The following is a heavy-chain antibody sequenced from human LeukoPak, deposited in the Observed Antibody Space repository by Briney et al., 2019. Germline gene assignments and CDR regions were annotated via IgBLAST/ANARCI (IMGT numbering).Heavy chain of an antibody. V-gene: IGHV4-39*01. J-gene: IGHJ5*02. CDR1: GGSISGSFYY. Sequence: SETLSLTCTVSGGSISGSFYYWGWIRHPPGEGLEWIGSIYYSGNTYYNRSLKSRVTISVDTSKNQFSLKLSSVTATDTATYYCARSHSAAGAISNWFDPWGRGTLVTVSS. CDR3: ARSHSAAGAISNWFDP. CDR2: IYYSGNT. D-gene: IGHD2-2*01.